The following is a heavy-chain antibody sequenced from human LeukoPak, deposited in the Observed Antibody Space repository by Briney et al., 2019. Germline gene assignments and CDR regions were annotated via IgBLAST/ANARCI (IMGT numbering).Heavy chain of an antibody. J-gene: IGHJ3*02. Sequence: GGSLRLSCAASGFTFSSYAMHWVRQAPGKGLEWVAVISYDGSNKYYADSVKGRFTISRDNSKNTLYLQMNSLRAEDTAAYYCARERTGHDAFDIWGQGTMVTVSS. V-gene: IGHV3-30-3*01. CDR2: ISYDGSNK. D-gene: IGHD1-1*01. CDR1: GFTFSSYA. CDR3: ARERTGHDAFDI.